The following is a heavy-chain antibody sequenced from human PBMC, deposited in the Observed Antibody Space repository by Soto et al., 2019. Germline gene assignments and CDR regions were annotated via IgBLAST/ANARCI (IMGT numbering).Heavy chain of an antibody. J-gene: IGHJ2*01. D-gene: IGHD1-26*01. CDR3: ARGGSLNWYFDL. CDR1: GFTFSSYW. V-gene: IGHV3-74*01. CDR2: INSDGSST. Sequence: EVQLVESGGGLVQPGGSLRLSCAASGFTFSSYWMHWVRQAPGKGLVWVSRINSDGSSTSYAASVKGRFTISRDNAKNTLYLQMNSLRAEDTAVYYCARGGSLNWYFDLWGRGTLVTVSS.